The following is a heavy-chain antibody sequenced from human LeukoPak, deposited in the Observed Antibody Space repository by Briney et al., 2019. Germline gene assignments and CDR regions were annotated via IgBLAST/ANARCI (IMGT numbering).Heavy chain of an antibody. D-gene: IGHD3-22*01. V-gene: IGHV3-74*01. CDR1: GFTFSNYW. Sequence: GGSLRLSCGASGFTFSNYWMHWVRQAPGKGLVWVSRINSDGINTSYADSVKGRFTISRDNAKNSLYLQMNSLRAEDTAVYYCARTRPYYYDSSGRFDPWGQGTLVTVSS. CDR2: INSDGINT. J-gene: IGHJ5*02. CDR3: ARTRPYYYDSSGRFDP.